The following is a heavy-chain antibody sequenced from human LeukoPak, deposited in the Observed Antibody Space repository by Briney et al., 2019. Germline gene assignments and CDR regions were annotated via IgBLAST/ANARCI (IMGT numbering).Heavy chain of an antibody. V-gene: IGHV1-46*01. J-gene: IGHJ3*02. D-gene: IGHD6-13*01. CDR3: ARPNLYSSSWYTAGDAFDI. Sequence: ASVKVSCKASGYTFTNYNMHWVRQAPGQGLEWMGIINPSGGNTNYAQNFQGRVTMTRDTSTSTVYMELSSLRSDDTAVYYCARPNLYSSSWYTAGDAFDIWGQGTMVTVSS. CDR2: INPSGGNT. CDR1: GYTFTNYN.